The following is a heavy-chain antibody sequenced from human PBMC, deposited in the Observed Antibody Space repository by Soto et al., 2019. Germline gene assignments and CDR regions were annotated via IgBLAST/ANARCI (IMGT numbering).Heavy chain of an antibody. Sequence: EVQLVESGGGLVQPGGSLRLSCAASGFTFSSYWMTWVRQAPGKGLEGVANIEEEGSEKYYVESVKGRFTISRDNAKNSLYLQMNSLRVDDTAVYYCARGDLATDYWGQGTLVTVSS. CDR2: IEEEGSEK. V-gene: IGHV3-7*04. J-gene: IGHJ4*02. D-gene: IGHD5-12*01. CDR1: GFTFSSYW. CDR3: ARGDLATDY.